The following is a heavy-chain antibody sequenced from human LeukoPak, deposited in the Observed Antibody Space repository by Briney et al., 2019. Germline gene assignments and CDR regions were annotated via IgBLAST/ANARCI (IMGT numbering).Heavy chain of an antibody. V-gene: IGHV3-7*01. D-gene: IGHD3-22*01. Sequence: GGSLRLSCAASGFTFSSYWMSWVRQAPGKGLECVANIKQDGSEKYYVDSVKGRFTISRDNVKNSLYLQMNSLRAEDTAVYYCASYNYYDSSGYYGRVYWGQGTLVTVSS. CDR2: IKQDGSEK. J-gene: IGHJ4*02. CDR1: GFTFSSYW. CDR3: ASYNYYDSSGYYGRVY.